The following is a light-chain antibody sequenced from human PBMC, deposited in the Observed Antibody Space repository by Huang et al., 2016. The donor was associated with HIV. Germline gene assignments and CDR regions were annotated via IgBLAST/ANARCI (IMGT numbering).Light chain of an antibody. CDR2: GSS. J-gene: IGKJ4*01. Sequence: IVMTQSPATLSVSPGERVTVSCRANRSVSSNLAWYQQTPGQAPRLLIYGSSTRAPGIPPRFSGSGSGTDFSLTISSLQSEDFALYYCQQYNNWLLSFGGGTRVDI. CDR3: QQYNNWLLS. CDR1: RSVSSN. V-gene: IGKV3-15*01.